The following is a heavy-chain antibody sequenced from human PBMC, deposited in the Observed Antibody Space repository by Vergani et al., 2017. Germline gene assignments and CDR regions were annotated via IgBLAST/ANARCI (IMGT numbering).Heavy chain of an antibody. Sequence: QVQLVQSGAEVKKPGSSVKVSCKASGGTFSSYTISWVRQAPGQGLEWMGRIIPILGIANYAQKFQGRVTITADKSTSTAYMELSSLRSEDTAVYYCARSSPLSIGVVAKNYGMDVWGQGTTVTVSS. D-gene: IGHD3-3*01. CDR2: IIPILGIA. CDR1: GGTFSSYT. V-gene: IGHV1-69*02. J-gene: IGHJ6*02. CDR3: ARSSPLSIGVVAKNYGMDV.